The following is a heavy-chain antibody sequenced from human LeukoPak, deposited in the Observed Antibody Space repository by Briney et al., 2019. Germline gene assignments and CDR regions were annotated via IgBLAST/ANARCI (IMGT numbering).Heavy chain of an antibody. CDR3: ARGVRGVVGDY. Sequence: ASVKVSCKASGYTFTSYDINWVRQATGQGLEWMGWMNPNSGNTGYAQKFQGRVTMTRDTSISTAYMELSRLRSDDTAVYYCARGVRGVVGDYWGQGTLVTVSS. D-gene: IGHD3-10*01. CDR1: GYTFTSYD. J-gene: IGHJ4*02. CDR2: MNPNSGNT. V-gene: IGHV1-8*01.